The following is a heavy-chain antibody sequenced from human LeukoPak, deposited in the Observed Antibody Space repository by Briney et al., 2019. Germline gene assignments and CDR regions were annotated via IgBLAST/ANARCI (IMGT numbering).Heavy chain of an antibody. D-gene: IGHD6-19*01. CDR1: AGSISSYY. Sequence: SETLSLTCTVSAGSISSYYWSWIRQPPGKGLEWIGYIYYSGSTNYNPSLKSRVTISVDTSKNQFSLKLSSVTAADTAVYYCAREQWPDAFDIWGQGTMVTVSS. J-gene: IGHJ3*02. CDR3: AREQWPDAFDI. V-gene: IGHV4-59*01. CDR2: IYYSGST.